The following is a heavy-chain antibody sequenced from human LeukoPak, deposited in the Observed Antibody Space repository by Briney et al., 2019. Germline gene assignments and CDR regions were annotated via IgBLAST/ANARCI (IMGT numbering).Heavy chain of an antibody. V-gene: IGHV1-18*01. Sequence: GASVKVSCKASGYTFTSYGISWVRQAPGQGLEWMGWISAYNGNTNYAQKLQGRVTMTTDTSTSTAYMELRSLRSDDTAVYYCARAYYDSSGYFGDAFDIWGQGTMVTVSS. D-gene: IGHD3-22*01. CDR2: ISAYNGNT. CDR3: ARAYYDSSGYFGDAFDI. CDR1: GYTFTSYG. J-gene: IGHJ3*02.